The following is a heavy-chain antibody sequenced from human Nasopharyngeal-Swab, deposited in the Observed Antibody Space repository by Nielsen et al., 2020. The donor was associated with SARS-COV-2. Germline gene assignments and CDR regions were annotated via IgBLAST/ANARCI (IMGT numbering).Heavy chain of an antibody. CDR1: GFTFENYA. V-gene: IGHV3-9*01. D-gene: IGHD5-18*01. Sequence: SLNISCAASGFTFENYAMHWVRQPPGKGLEWVSGITWNSGNKGYAESVQGRFTISRDNARNSLYLQMNSLRAEDTALYYCAKARRTDTYGFESFDYWGQGTLVTVSS. CDR3: AKARRTDTYGFESFDY. J-gene: IGHJ4*02. CDR2: ITWNSGNK.